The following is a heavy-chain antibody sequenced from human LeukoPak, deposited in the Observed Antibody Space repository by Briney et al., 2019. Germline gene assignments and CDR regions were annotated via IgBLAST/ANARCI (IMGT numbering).Heavy chain of an antibody. CDR2: ISAYNGNT. CDR1: GYTFTSYG. CDR3: ARDPDYYDSSGQGAFDI. V-gene: IGHV1-18*01. J-gene: IGHJ3*02. D-gene: IGHD3-22*01. Sequence: GASVKVSCKASGYTFTSYGITWLRQAPGQGLEWMGWISAYNGNTNYAQKLKGRVTMTTDTSKSTAYMELRSLTADDTAVYYCARDPDYYDSSGQGAFDIWGQGTMVTVSS.